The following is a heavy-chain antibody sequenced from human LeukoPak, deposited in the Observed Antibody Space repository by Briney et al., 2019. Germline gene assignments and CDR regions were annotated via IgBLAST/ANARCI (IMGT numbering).Heavy chain of an antibody. V-gene: IGHV4-38-2*01. CDR2: IYHSGST. Sequence: GSLRLSCAASGFTFSDYYMSWIRQAPGKGLEWIGSIYHSGSTYYNPSLKSRLTISVDTSKNQCSLKLSSVTAADTAVYYCASSRSPGDYGFDYWGQGTLVTVSS. J-gene: IGHJ4*02. D-gene: IGHD4-17*01. CDR1: GFTFSDYY. CDR3: ASSRSPGDYGFDY.